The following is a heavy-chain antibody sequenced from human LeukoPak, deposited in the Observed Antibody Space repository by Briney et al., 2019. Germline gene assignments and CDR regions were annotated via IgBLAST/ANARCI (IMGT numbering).Heavy chain of an antibody. D-gene: IGHD3-10*01. CDR1: GFNFNNAW. CDR2: IKSKSDGETT. V-gene: IGHV3-15*01. CDR3: TTLWSGPEY. Sequence: GGSLRLSCAVSGFNFNNAWMNWVRQAPGKGLECVGRIKSKSDGETTDYAGSVKGRFSISRDDSKNTLYLQMNSLETEDTAVYYCTTLWSGPEYWGQGTLVTVSS. J-gene: IGHJ4*02.